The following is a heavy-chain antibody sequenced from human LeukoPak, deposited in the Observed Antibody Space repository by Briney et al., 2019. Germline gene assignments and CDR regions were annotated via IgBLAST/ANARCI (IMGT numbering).Heavy chain of an antibody. D-gene: IGHD2-2*01. J-gene: IGHJ6*02. CDR2: ISGSGGST. V-gene: IGHV3-23*01. CDR1: GFTFSNYA. Sequence: GGSLRLSCAASGFTFSNYAMSWVRRAPGKGLEWVSAISGSGGSTYYADSVKGRFTISRDNSKSTLYLQMNSLRAEDTAVYYCAKKESRYCSSTSCLIGMDVWGQGTTVTVSS. CDR3: AKKESRYCSSTSCLIGMDV.